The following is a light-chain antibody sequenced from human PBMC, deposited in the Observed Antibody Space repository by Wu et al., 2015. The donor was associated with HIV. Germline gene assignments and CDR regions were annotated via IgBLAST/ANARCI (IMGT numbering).Light chain of an antibody. Sequence: EIVLTQSPATLSLSPGERATLSCRASQSVSSYLAWYQQKPGQAPRLLIYDASNRATGIPARFSGSGSGTDFTLTISSLEPEDFAVYYCQQRSNWLTFGGGTKGGDQ. CDR3: QQRSNWLT. CDR2: DAS. CDR1: QSVSSY. J-gene: IGKJ4*01. V-gene: IGKV3-11*01.